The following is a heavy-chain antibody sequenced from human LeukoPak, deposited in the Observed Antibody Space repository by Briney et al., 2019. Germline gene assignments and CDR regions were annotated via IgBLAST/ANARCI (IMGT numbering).Heavy chain of an antibody. J-gene: IGHJ2*01. Sequence: SETLSLTCTVSGGSISSYYWSWIRQPPGKGLEWLGYIYYSGSTNYNPSLKSRVTISVDTSKNQFSLKLSSVTAADTAVYYCARDPGVGHWYFDLWGRGTLVTVSS. V-gene: IGHV4-59*01. D-gene: IGHD1-26*01. CDR1: GGSISSYY. CDR3: ARDPGVGHWYFDL. CDR2: IYYSGST.